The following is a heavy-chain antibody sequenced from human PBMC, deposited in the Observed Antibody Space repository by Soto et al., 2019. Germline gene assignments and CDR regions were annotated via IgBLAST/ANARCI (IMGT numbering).Heavy chain of an antibody. CDR2: IYYSGST. CDR1: GGSISSYY. V-gene: IGHV4-59*01. J-gene: IGHJ4*02. Sequence: SETLSLTCTVSGGSISSYYWSWIRQPPGKGLEWIGYIYYSGSTNYNPSLKSRVTISVDTSKNQFSLKLSSVTAADTAVYYCARAPSITALTAFDYWGQGTLVTVSS. CDR3: ARAPSITALTAFDY. D-gene: IGHD6-6*01.